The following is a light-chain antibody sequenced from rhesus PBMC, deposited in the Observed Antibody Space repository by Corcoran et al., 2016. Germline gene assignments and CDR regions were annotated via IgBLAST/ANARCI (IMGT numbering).Light chain of an antibody. Sequence: QSAPIQSPSVSGSLGQSVTIPCTGASSDIGRYNYVSWYRQQPGTTNKLMMYKVNMRPSGVYDRFSGYKSGNTASLTISGLKPEDEADYYGSSYEASDTYIFGAGTRLTVL. V-gene: IGLV2-11*01. J-gene: IGLJ1*01. CDR1: SSDIGRYNY. CDR2: KVN. CDR3: SSYEASDTYI.